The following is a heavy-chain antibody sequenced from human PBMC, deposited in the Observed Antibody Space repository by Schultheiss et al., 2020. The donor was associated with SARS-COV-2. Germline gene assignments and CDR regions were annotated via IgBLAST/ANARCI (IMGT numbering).Heavy chain of an antibody. CDR2: IIPILGIA. CDR3: TGGVYYYYYYGMDV. D-gene: IGHD3-16*01. CDR1: GYTFTSYD. J-gene: IGHJ6*02. Sequence: SVKVSCKASGYTFTSYDINWVRQATGQGLEWMGRIIPILGIANYAQKLQGRVTMTTDTSTSTAYMELSSLRSEDTAVYYCTGGVYYYYYYGMDVWGQGTTVTVSS. V-gene: IGHV1-69*04.